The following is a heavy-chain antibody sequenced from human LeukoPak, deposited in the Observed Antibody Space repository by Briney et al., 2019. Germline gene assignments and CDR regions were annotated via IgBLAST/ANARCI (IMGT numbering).Heavy chain of an antibody. Sequence: GGSLRHSCAASGFTVSSNYMSWVRQGPGKGLEWVALIYNGGGTHYTDSVKGRFTISRDTSRNTLYLQMNSLRVEDTAVYYCAKDSWQLAPDYYYYMDVWGKGTTVTVSS. V-gene: IGHV3-53*01. J-gene: IGHJ6*03. CDR3: AKDSWQLAPDYYYYMDV. D-gene: IGHD2-15*01. CDR2: IYNGGGT. CDR1: GFTVSSNY.